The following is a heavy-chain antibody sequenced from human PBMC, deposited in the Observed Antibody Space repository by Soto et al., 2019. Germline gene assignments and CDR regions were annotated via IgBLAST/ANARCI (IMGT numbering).Heavy chain of an antibody. J-gene: IGHJ4*02. V-gene: IGHV4-61*01. D-gene: IGHD1-26*01. Sequence: QVQLQESGPGLVKPSETLSLTCAVSSGSVTSGSFYWSWIRQTPGKGLEWIGYIHYSGSTEYNPSLKNRVTISLDTSKNQFSLKLTSVTAADTAVYYCARTVGAAYYFDFWGQGTLVTVSS. CDR1: SGSVTSGSFY. CDR2: IHYSGST. CDR3: ARTVGAAYYFDF.